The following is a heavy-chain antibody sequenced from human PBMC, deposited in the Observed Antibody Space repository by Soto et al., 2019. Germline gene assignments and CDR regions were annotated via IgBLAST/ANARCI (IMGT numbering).Heavy chain of an antibody. D-gene: IGHD2-2*01. J-gene: IGHJ4*02. CDR3: ARGSGCSSTSCHPPSLPNPDY. CDR1: GYSISSGYY. CDR2: INHSGST. Sequence: PSETLSLTCAVSGYSISSGYYWSWIRQPPGKGLEWIGEINHSGSTNYNPSLKSRVTISVDTSKNQFSLKLSSVTAADTAVYYCARGSGCSSTSCHPPSLPNPDYWGQGTLVTVSS. V-gene: IGHV4-34*01.